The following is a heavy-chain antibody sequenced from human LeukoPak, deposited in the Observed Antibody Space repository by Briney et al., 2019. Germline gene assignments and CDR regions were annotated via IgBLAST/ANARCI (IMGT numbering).Heavy chain of an antibody. V-gene: IGHV3-23*01. CDR1: GFTFSRFS. CDR3: AKKLANIVVVPAATNGMDV. D-gene: IGHD2-2*01. CDR2: ITGSVGST. J-gene: IGHJ6*02. Sequence: GGSLRLSCAVFGFTFSRFSTDWVRPAPGKGLEWVSAITGSVGSTYNANSVKGRFTISRDNTKNALYLQMNSLRAEDTAVYYCAKKLANIVVVPAATNGMDVWGQGTTVTVSS.